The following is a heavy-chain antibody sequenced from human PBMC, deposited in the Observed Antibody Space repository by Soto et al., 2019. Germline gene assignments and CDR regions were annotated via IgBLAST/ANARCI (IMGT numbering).Heavy chain of an antibody. CDR2: VDPSDSYT. J-gene: IGHJ4*02. CDR1: GYKFTSYW. D-gene: IGHD6-19*01. Sequence: LGESLKISCKSSGYKFTSYWVAWVRQVPGKGLEWMGRVDPSDSYTNYNPSFQGQVTFSVDKSINTAYLHWTSLKASDTAIYYCAIQHPLDSSAWYNWGQGTLVTVS. V-gene: IGHV5-10-1*04. CDR3: AIQHPLDSSAWYN.